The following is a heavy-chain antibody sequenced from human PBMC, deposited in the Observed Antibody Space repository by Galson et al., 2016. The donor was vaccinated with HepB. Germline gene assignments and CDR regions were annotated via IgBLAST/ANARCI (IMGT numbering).Heavy chain of an antibody. V-gene: IGHV4-38-2*02. CDR2: IYHSGST. CDR1: GYSISTDYY. D-gene: IGHD1-26*01. J-gene: IGHJ4*03. Sequence: SETLSLTCTVSGYSISTDYYWGWIRQPPGKGLEWIGNIYHSGSTYYNPSLKSRVTISLDPSMNQFSLKLKSVAAADTAVYYCARRYSGSYFENWGQGTLVTVSS. CDR3: ARRYSGSYFEN.